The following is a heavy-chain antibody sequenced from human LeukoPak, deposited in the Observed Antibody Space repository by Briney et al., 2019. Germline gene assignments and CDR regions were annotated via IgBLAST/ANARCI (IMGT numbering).Heavy chain of an antibody. D-gene: IGHD3-3*01. J-gene: IGHJ4*02. CDR3: ARDGGDFDY. V-gene: IGHV3-7*01. CDR1: GFTFSSYW. CDR2: IKQDGSEY. Sequence: GXSLRLSCVASGFTFSSYWMSWVRQAPGKGLEWVANIKQDGSEYSYVDSVKGRFTISRDSAKNSLYLQMNSLRAEDTAVYYCARDGGDFDYWGQGTLVTVSS.